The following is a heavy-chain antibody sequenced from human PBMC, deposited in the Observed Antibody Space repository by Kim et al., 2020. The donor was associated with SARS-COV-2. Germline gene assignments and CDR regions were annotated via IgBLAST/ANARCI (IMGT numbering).Heavy chain of an antibody. J-gene: IGHJ4*02. CDR2: R. V-gene: IGHV3-11*06. CDR3: ATAGYYRCDY. D-gene: IGHD3-10*01. Sequence: RNYANQAKGRFTGSRENAKNTLYLQLNSLRVEDTAVYFCATAGYYRCDYWGQGTLVTVSS.